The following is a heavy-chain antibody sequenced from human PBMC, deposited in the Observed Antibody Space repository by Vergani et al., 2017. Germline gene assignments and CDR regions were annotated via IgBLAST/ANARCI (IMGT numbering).Heavy chain of an antibody. CDR2: IYPGDSDT. Sequence: EVQLVQSGAEVKKPGESLKISCKGSGYSFTSYWIGWVRQMPGKGLEWMGIIYPGDSDTRYSQAFQGQVTISADKSISTAYLQWSSLKASDTALYYCAGAGYGGNPADNWFDPWGQGTLVTVSS. D-gene: IGHD4-23*01. CDR3: AGAGYGGNPADNWFDP. CDR1: GYSFTSYW. J-gene: IGHJ5*02. V-gene: IGHV5-51*01.